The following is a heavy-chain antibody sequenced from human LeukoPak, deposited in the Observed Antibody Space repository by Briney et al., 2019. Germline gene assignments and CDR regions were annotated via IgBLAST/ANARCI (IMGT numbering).Heavy chain of an antibody. D-gene: IGHD2-2*01. V-gene: IGHV4-34*01. CDR3: ARGYCSSTSCYSLGYFQH. J-gene: IGHJ1*01. CDR2: INHSGST. CDR1: GGSFSGYY. Sequence: SETLSLTXAVYGGSFSGYYWSWIRQAPGKGLEWIGEINHSGSTNYNPSLKSRVTISVDTSKNQFSLKLSSVTAADTAVYYCARGYCSSTSCYSLGYFQHWGQGTLVTVSS.